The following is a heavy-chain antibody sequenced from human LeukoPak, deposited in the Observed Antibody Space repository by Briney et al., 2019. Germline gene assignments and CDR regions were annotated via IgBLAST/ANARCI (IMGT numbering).Heavy chain of an antibody. CDR3: AREAIDFWSGYYQPLKYFQH. D-gene: IGHD3-3*01. CDR1: GYTFTGYY. V-gene: IGHV1-2*06. CDR2: INPNSGGT. Sequence: GASVKVSCKACGYTFTGYYMHWVRQAPGQGLEWMGRINPNSGGTNYAQKFQGRVTMTRDTSISTAYMELSRLRSDDTAVYYCAREAIDFWSGYYQPLKYFQHWGQGTLVTVSS. J-gene: IGHJ1*01.